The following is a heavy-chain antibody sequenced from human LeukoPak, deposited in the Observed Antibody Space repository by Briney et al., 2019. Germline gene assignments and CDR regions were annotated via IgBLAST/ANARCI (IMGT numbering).Heavy chain of an antibody. CDR1: GYTFTSYG. Sequence: GASVKVSCKASGYTFTSYGISWVRQAPGRGLEWMGWISAYNGNTNYAQKLQGRVTMTTDTSTSTAYMELRSLRSDDTAVYYCARGSGIAAAGTLILDYWGQGTLVTVSS. J-gene: IGHJ4*02. CDR3: ARGSGIAAAGTLILDY. D-gene: IGHD6-13*01. CDR2: ISAYNGNT. V-gene: IGHV1-18*01.